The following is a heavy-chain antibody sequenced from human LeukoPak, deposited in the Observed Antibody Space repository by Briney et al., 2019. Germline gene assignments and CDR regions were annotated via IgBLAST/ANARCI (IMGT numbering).Heavy chain of an antibody. CDR1: GGSISSGGYS. J-gene: IGHJ4*02. Sequence: SETLSLTCAVSGGSISSGGYSWSWIRQPPGKGLEWIGYIYHSGSTYYNPSLKSRVTISVDRSKNQFSLKLSSVTAADTAIYYCARAVSGRFDYWGQGTLVTVSS. CDR3: ARAVSGRFDY. CDR2: IYHSGST. D-gene: IGHD6-19*01. V-gene: IGHV4-30-2*01.